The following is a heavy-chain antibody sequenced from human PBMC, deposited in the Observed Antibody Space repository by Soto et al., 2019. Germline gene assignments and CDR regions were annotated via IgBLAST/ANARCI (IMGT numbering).Heavy chain of an antibody. Sequence: QVQLVQSGAEVKKPGASVKVSCKASGYTFTDYYIHWVRQAPGQGLEWMGWINPNSGGTNYAQKFQSWVTLTRDTSISTAYMELSSLRFDYTAVCYCARAMVRGPPAPDYYYYYGMDVCVHGTTVTVSS. J-gene: IGHJ6*02. CDR2: INPNSGGT. V-gene: IGHV1-2*04. CDR1: GYTFTDYY. D-gene: IGHD3-10*01. CDR3: ARAMVRGPPAPDYYYYYGMDV.